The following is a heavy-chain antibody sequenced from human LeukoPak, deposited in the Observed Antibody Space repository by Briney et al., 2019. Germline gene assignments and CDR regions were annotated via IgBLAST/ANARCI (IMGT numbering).Heavy chain of an antibody. CDR2: INPNSGGT. D-gene: IGHD6-19*01. J-gene: IGHJ4*02. V-gene: IGHV1-2*02. Sequence: ASVKVSYKASGYTFTSYAMNWVRQAPGQGLEWMGWINPNSGGTNYAQKFQGRVTMTRDTSISTAYMELSRLRSDDTAVYYCAREYSSGWYPLGYWGQGTLVTVSS. CDR1: GYTFTSYA. CDR3: AREYSSGWYPLGY.